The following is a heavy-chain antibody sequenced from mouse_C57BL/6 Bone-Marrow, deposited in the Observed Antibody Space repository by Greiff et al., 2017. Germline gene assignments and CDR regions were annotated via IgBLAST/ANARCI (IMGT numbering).Heavy chain of an antibody. CDR2: IDPEAGDT. D-gene: IGHD1-1*01. V-gene: IGHV14-1*01. CDR3: TTPYYAKERDY. Sequence: EVQLQQSGAELVRPGASVTLSCTASGFNIKDYYMHWVKQRPEQGLEWIGRIDPEAGDTEYAPKFQGKATMTADTSSNTAYLQLSSLTSEDTAVYYCTTPYYAKERDYWGKGTTLTVSS. J-gene: IGHJ2*01. CDR1: GFNIKDYY.